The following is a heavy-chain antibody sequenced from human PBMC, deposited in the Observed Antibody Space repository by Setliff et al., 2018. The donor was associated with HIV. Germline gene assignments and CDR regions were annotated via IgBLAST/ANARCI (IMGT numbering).Heavy chain of an antibody. J-gene: IGHJ4*02. CDR2: IYTSGST. CDR3: ARDFAGGYYDSSGYYDY. V-gene: IGHV4-4*07. CDR1: GGSISSYY. D-gene: IGHD3-22*01. Sequence: ASETLSLTCTVSGGSISSYYWSWIRQPAGKGLEWIGRIYTSGSTNYNPSLKSRVTMSVDTSKNQFSLKLSSVTAADTAVYYCARDFAGGYYDSSGYYDYWGQGTLVTVSS.